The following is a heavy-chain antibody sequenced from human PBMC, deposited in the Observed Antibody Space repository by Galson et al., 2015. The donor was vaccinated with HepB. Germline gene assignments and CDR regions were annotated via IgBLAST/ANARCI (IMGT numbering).Heavy chain of an antibody. CDR2: IIPIFGTA. J-gene: IGHJ3*02. V-gene: IGHV1-69*13. Sequence: SVKVSCKASGGTFSSYAISWVRQAPGRGLEWMGGIIPIFGTANYAQKFQGRVTITADESTSTAYMELSSLRSEDTAVYYRARGRAGAIFGVVIMALDAFDIWGQGTMVTVSS. D-gene: IGHD3-3*01. CDR1: GGTFSSYA. CDR3: ARGRAGAIFGVVIMALDAFDI.